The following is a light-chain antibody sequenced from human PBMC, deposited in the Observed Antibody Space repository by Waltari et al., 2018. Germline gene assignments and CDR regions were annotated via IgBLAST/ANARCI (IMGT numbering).Light chain of an antibody. J-gene: IGLJ2*01. CDR1: SSDVGAYKY. CDR2: EVS. CDR3: ASRGASKV. Sequence: QSALTQPPSASGSPGQSVTISCTGTSSDVGAYKYVSWYQQHPGKAPKLLIYEVSKRASGCPDRFSGSKSGNTASLTVSGLQAEDEADYYCASRGASKVFGGGTKLTVL. V-gene: IGLV2-8*01.